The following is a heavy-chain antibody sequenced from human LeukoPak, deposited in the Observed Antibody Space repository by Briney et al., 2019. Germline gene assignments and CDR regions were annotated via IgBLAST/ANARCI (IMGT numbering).Heavy chain of an antibody. CDR3: ARGATFRGTYYMDV. Sequence: SETLSLTCIVSGGPISTHYWSWSRQPPGKGLEWIGYNDYSGSTNYNPSLKSRVTISVDTSKNQFSLKLNSVTAADTAVYYCARGATFRGTYYMDVWGTGDPGTVSS. CDR2: NDYSGST. V-gene: IGHV4-59*11. J-gene: IGHJ6*03. D-gene: IGHD3-10*01. CDR1: GGPISTHY.